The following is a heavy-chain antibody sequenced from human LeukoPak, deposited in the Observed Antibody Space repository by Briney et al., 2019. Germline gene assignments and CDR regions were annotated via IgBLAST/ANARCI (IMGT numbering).Heavy chain of an antibody. CDR1: GGSISSYY. J-gene: IGHJ5*02. V-gene: IGHV4-59*08. Sequence: SETLSLTCTVSGGSISSYYWSWLRQPPGKGLEWIGYVFYTGSTNYNPSLKSRVTISVDTSKNQFSLKLTSVTAADTAVYYCAGQRCSSTSCYAWFDPWGQGTLVTVSS. CDR3: AGQRCSSTSCYAWFDP. D-gene: IGHD2-2*01. CDR2: VFYTGST.